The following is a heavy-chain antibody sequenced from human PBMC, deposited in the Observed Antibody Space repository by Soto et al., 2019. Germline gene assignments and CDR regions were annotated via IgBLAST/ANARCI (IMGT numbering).Heavy chain of an antibody. CDR1: GYAFTSCA. CDR2: INAGNGNT. V-gene: IGHV1-3*01. CDR3: ALSGGSYSPDY. J-gene: IGHJ4*02. D-gene: IGHD1-26*01. Sequence: QVQLVQSGAEVKKPGASVKVSCKASGYAFTSCAMYWVRHAPGQRLEWMGWINAGNGNTKYSQKFQGRVTITRDTSASTAYMELSSLRSEDTAVYYCALSGGSYSPDYWGQGTLVTVSS.